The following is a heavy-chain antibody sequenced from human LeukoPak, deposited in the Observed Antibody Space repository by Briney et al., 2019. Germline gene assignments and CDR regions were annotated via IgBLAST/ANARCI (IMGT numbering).Heavy chain of an antibody. CDR3: ARDAYGDYAVDY. V-gene: IGHV3-48*02. Sequence: GGALRLSCLASGFTFSSYSINWVRQAPGEGLEWVSHVSSSSSSIYNADSVKGRFTISRDNAKNSLYLHMSSLRDEDTAVYYCARDAYGDYAVDYWGQGTLVTVSS. CDR2: VSSSSSSI. D-gene: IGHD4-17*01. CDR1: GFTFSSYS. J-gene: IGHJ4*02.